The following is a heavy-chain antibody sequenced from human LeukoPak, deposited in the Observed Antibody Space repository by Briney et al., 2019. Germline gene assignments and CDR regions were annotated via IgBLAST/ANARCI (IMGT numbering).Heavy chain of an antibody. CDR2: IYYSGST. J-gene: IGHJ6*02. V-gene: IGHV4-59*01. Sequence: SETLSLTCSVSGGSISYYYWSWIRQPPGKGLEWIGYIYYSGSTNYNSSLKSRVTISIDTSKSQFSLHLSSVTAADTAVYYCARDRVYDSSGYSTVGYYYYGMDVWGQGTTVTVS. D-gene: IGHD3-22*01. CDR1: GGSISYYY. CDR3: ARDRVYDSSGYSTVGYYYYGMDV.